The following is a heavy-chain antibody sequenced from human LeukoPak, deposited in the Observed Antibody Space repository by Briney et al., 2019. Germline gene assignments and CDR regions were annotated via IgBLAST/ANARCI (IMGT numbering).Heavy chain of an antibody. CDR3: AKDSPPEKYYDFWSGYPGAFDI. D-gene: IGHD3-3*01. Sequence: GGSLRLSCAASGFTFSSYWMHWVRQAPGKGLVWVSAISGSGGSTYYEDSVKGRFTISRDNSKNTLYLQMNSLRAEDTAVYYCAKDSPPEKYYDFWSGYPGAFDIWGQGTMVTVSS. CDR2: ISGSGGST. CDR1: GFTFSSYW. V-gene: IGHV3-23*01. J-gene: IGHJ3*02.